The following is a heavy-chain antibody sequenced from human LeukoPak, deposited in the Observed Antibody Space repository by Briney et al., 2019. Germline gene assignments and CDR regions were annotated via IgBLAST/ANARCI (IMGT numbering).Heavy chain of an antibody. V-gene: IGHV3-23*01. CDR2: ISGSDGST. Sequence: GGSLRLSCAASGFIFRSYGMNWVRQAPGKGLEWVSAISGSDGSTWYADSVKGRFTISRDNSKNTLYLHMNSLRDEDTALYYCAGDRAYPNDVFNIWGQGTMITVS. CDR3: AGDRAYPNDVFNI. CDR1: GFIFRSYG. D-gene: IGHD2-21*01. J-gene: IGHJ3*02.